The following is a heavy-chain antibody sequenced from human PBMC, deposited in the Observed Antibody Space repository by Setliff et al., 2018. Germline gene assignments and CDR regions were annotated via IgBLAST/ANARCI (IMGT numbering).Heavy chain of an antibody. CDR1: GDSFNNYA. CDR3: ARSPAVLGIVYLDP. V-gene: IGHV1-69*05. Sequence: SVKVSCKASGDSFNNYAISWVRQAPGQGLEWMGGIIPMFGTPAYAQKFQDRVMITTDESTSTAYMELDSLRSEDTAVYYCARSPAVLGIVYLDPWGQGTLVTVSS. CDR2: IIPMFGTP. J-gene: IGHJ5*02. D-gene: IGHD2-15*01.